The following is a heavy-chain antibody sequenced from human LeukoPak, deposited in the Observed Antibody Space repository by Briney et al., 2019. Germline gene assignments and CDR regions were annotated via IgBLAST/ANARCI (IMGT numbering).Heavy chain of an antibody. Sequence: PSETLSLTCAVYGGSFSGYYWSWIRQPPGKGLEWIGEINHSGSTNYNPSLKSRVTISVDTSKNQFSLKLSSVTAADTAVYYCARGYCSGGSCSPFDYWGQGTLVTVSS. CDR1: GGSFSGYY. V-gene: IGHV4-34*01. CDR2: INHSGST. D-gene: IGHD2-15*01. CDR3: ARGYCSGGSCSPFDY. J-gene: IGHJ4*02.